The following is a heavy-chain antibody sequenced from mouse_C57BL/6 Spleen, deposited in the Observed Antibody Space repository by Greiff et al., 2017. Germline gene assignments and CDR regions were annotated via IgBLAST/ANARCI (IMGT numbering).Heavy chain of an antibody. J-gene: IGHJ3*01. V-gene: IGHV1-76*01. D-gene: IGHD2-2*01. CDR3: AKGGGYDGAWFAY. CDR2: IYPGSGNT. CDR1: GYTFTDYY. Sequence: VQLQQSGAELVRPGASVKLSCKASGYTFTDYYINWVKQRPGQGLEWIARIYPGSGNTYYNEKFKGKATLTAEKSSSTAYMQLSSLTSEDSAVDFWAKGGGYDGAWFAYWGQGTLVTVSA.